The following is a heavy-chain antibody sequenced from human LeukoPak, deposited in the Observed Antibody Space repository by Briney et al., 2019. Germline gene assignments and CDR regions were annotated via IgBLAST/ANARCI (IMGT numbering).Heavy chain of an antibody. D-gene: IGHD3-10*01. CDR3: TTDSLILWFGELTAPPFDP. V-gene: IGHV3-15*01. CDR2: IKSKTDGGTT. Sequence: AGGSLRLSCAASGFTFSSYGMHWVRQAPGKGLEWVGRIKSKTDGGTTDYAAPVKGRFTISRDDSKNTLYLQMNSLKTEDTAVYYCTTDSLILWFGELTAPPFDPWGQGTLVTVSS. J-gene: IGHJ5*02. CDR1: GFTFSSYG.